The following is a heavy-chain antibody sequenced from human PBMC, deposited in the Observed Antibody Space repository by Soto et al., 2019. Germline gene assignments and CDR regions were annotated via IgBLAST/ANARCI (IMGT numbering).Heavy chain of an antibody. V-gene: IGHV3-30*18. Sequence: QVQLVESGGGVVQPGRSLRLSCAASGFTFSSYGMHWVRQAPGKGLEWVAVISYDGSNKYYADSVKGRFTISRDNSKNTLYLQMNSLRAEDTAVYYCAKIKSSSWYGYYYGMDVWGQGTTVTVSS. CDR2: ISYDGSNK. D-gene: IGHD6-13*01. CDR3: AKIKSSSWYGYYYGMDV. J-gene: IGHJ6*02. CDR1: GFTFSSYG.